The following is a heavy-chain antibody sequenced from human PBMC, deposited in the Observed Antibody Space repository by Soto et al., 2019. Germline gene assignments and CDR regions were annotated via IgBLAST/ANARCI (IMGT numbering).Heavy chain of an antibody. Sequence: SETLSLTCTVSGAAVSNGDYRWNWIRQPPGKGLEWIGDIYNDGSTLYNPYLKSRVTISVDSSKNQFSLRLSSVTAADTAVYYCARVRESSGYDMANWFDPWGKGPLVTVSS. D-gene: IGHD5-12*01. CDR1: GAAVSNGDYR. J-gene: IGHJ5*02. CDR3: ARVRESSGYDMANWFDP. CDR2: IYNDGST. V-gene: IGHV4-30-4*08.